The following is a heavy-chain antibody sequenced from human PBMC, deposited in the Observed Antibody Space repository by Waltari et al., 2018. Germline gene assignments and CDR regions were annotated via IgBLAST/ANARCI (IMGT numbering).Heavy chain of an antibody. CDR2: RKQDGSEK. J-gene: IGHJ4*02. Sequence: EVQLVESGGGVVRPGGSLGLSCADSVFTFEHYGRGWVRQAPGKGQEWVANRKQDGSEKYYADPGKGRSTSSRDNAKKSLYLQMNSLRAEDTAVYYCARDGELCAYWGQGTLVTFSS. CDR1: VFTFEHYG. V-gene: IGHV3-7*01. CDR3: ARDGELCAY. D-gene: IGHD1-26*01.